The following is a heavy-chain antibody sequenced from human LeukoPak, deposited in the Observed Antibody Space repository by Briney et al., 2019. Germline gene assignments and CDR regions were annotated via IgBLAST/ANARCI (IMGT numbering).Heavy chain of an antibody. D-gene: IGHD6-13*01. J-gene: IGHJ4*02. V-gene: IGHV3-48*04. CDR1: GFTLSSYW. Sequence: PGGSLRLSCAASGFTLSSYWMSWVRQAPGKGLEWASYISSSGSTIYYADSVKGRFTISRDNAKNSLYLQMNSLRAEDTAVYYCARDGGPEYSSTWYLYWGQGTLVTVSS. CDR3: ARDGGPEYSSTWYLY. CDR2: ISSSGSTI.